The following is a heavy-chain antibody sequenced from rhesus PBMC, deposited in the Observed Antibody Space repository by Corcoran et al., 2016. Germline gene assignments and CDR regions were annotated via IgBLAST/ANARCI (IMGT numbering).Heavy chain of an antibody. CDR1: GFTFGNYY. J-gene: IGHJ5-1*01. CDR3: TRHDTVINKRFDV. Sequence: EVRLVESGGGLVQPGGSLRLSCAASGFTFGNYYIHWVRQAKGKGVEWVGIMRGKAHSYTTDYAAAVKGRFTISRDESENTVYLQMTSLNSEDTAVYYCTRHDTVINKRFDVWGPGVLVTVSS. V-gene: IGHV3-20*01. D-gene: IGHD5-24*01. CDR2: MRGKAHSYTT.